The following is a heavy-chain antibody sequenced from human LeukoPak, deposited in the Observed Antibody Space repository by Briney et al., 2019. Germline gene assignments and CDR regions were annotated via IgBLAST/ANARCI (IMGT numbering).Heavy chain of an antibody. D-gene: IGHD2-21*02. Sequence: GGSLRLSCAASGFTVSSNYMSWVRQAPGKGLEWASVIYSGGSTYYADSVKGRFTISRDNSKNTLYLQMNSLRAEDTAVYYCARYCGGDCYGFDYWGQGTLVTVSS. CDR2: IYSGGST. V-gene: IGHV3-53*01. J-gene: IGHJ4*02. CDR3: ARYCGGDCYGFDY. CDR1: GFTVSSNY.